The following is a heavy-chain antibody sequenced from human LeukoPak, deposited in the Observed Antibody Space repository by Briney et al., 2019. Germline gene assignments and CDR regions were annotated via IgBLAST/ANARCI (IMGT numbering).Heavy chain of an antibody. Sequence: SETLSLTCTVSGGSISRYYWSWIRRPPGKGLEWIGYIDDSGNTDYNPSLKSQVTISVDRSKNQLSLKLSFVTAADTAVYYCARSDYHGSGSRTVFDAFDIWGRGTRVTVSS. J-gene: IGHJ3*02. CDR2: IDDSGNT. V-gene: IGHV4-59*01. D-gene: IGHD3-10*01. CDR3: ARSDYHGSGSRTVFDAFDI. CDR1: GGSISRYY.